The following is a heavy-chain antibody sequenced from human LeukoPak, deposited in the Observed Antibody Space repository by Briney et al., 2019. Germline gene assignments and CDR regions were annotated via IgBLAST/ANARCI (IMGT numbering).Heavy chain of an antibody. CDR3: ARDLYYYDSSDY. Sequence: GGSLRLSCAASGFTFSSYSMNWVRQAPGKGLEWVSAISGSGGSTYYADSVKGRFTISRDNAKNSLYLQMNSLRAEDTAVYYCARDLYYYDSSDYWGQGTLVTVSS. J-gene: IGHJ4*02. CDR1: GFTFSSYS. CDR2: ISGSGGST. D-gene: IGHD3-22*01. V-gene: IGHV3-21*01.